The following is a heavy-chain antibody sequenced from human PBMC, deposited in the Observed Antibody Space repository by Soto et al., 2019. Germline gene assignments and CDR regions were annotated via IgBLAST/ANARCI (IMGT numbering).Heavy chain of an antibody. Sequence: GGSLRLSCAASGFTFSSYAMSWVRQAPGKGLEWVSAISGSGGSTYYADSVKGRFTISRDNSKNTLYLQMNSLRAEDTAVYYCAKPLGDETYSNYDPINYYGMDVWGQGTTVTVSS. CDR2: ISGSGGST. CDR3: AKPLGDETYSNYDPINYYGMDV. V-gene: IGHV3-23*01. D-gene: IGHD4-4*01. J-gene: IGHJ6*02. CDR1: GFTFSSYA.